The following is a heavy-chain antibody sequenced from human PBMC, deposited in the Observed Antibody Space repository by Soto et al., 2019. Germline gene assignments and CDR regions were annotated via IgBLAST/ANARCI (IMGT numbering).Heavy chain of an antibody. D-gene: IGHD2-2*01. CDR3: ARARLLLLHHDAFDI. CDR2: INAGNGNT. CDR1: GYTFTSYA. J-gene: IGHJ3*02. Sequence: GASVKVSCKASGYTFTSYAMHWVRQAPGQRLEWMGWINAGNGNTKYSQKFQGRVTITRDTSASTAYMELSSLRSEDTAVYYCARARLLLLHHDAFDIWGQGTMVTVSS. V-gene: IGHV1-3*01.